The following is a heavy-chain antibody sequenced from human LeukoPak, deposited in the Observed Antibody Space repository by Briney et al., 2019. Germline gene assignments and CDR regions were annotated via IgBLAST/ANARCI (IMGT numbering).Heavy chain of an antibody. CDR3: AKEGRSLQTY. V-gene: IGHV3-7*03. J-gene: IGHJ4*02. D-gene: IGHD5-24*01. Sequence: GGSLRLSCAASGFMFSSNWMSWVRLAPGKGLEWVANIKEDGIETYYVDSVKGRFTISRDNAKNSLYLQMNSLRVEDTAVYYCAKEGRSLQTYWGQGTLVTVSS. CDR2: IKEDGIET. CDR1: GFMFSSNW.